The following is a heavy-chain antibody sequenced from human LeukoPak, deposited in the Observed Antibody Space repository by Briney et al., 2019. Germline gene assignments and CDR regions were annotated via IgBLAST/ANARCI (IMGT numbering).Heavy chain of an antibody. D-gene: IGHD3-9*01. V-gene: IGHV3-23*01. CDR3: AKPAAPSDILTGYSH. CDR2: LSGSGGST. Sequence: GGSLRLSCAASGFTFSSYAMSWVRQAPGKGLEWVSALSGSGGSTYYADSVKGRFTISRDNSKNTLYLQMNSLRAEDTAVYYCAKPAAPSDILTGYSHWGQGTLVTVSS. CDR1: GFTFSSYA. J-gene: IGHJ4*02.